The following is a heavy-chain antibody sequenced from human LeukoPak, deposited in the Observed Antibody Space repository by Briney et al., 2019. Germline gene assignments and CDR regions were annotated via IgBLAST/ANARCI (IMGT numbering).Heavy chain of an antibody. CDR3: ARDNSPYCSRTSCYDYYYGMDV. V-gene: IGHV1-46*01. Sequence: ASVKVSCKASGYTFTSYHMHWVRQAPGQGLEWVGVINPSGGSRNYAQKFQGRVTMTRDTSTSTVYMEVSSLRSEDTAVYHCARDNSPYCSRTSCYDYYYGMDVWGQGTTVTVSS. CDR2: INPSGGSR. CDR1: GYTFTSYH. D-gene: IGHD2-2*01. J-gene: IGHJ6*02.